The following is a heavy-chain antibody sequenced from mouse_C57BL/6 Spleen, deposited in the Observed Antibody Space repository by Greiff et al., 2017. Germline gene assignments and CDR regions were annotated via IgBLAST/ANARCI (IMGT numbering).Heavy chain of an antibody. CDR2: IYPSSGST. J-gene: IGHJ4*01. D-gene: IGHD2-1*01. V-gene: IGHV1-55*01. Sequence: VQLQQPGAELVKPGASVKMSCKASGYTFTSYWITWVKQRPGQGLEWIGDIYPSSGSTNYNEKFKSKATLTVDTSSSTAYMQLRSLTSEDSAVYSCARDYGNYDGYYAMDYWGQGTSVTVSS. CDR3: ARDYGNYDGYYAMDY. CDR1: GYTFTSYW.